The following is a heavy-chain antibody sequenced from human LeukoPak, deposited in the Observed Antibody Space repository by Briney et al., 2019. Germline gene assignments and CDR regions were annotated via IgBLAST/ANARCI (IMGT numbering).Heavy chain of an antibody. CDR3: ARESLAFSGSYYYFDY. D-gene: IGHD1-26*01. J-gene: IGHJ4*02. V-gene: IGHV4-4*07. CDR2: IYTSGST. CDR1: GGSISSYY. Sequence: SETLSLTCTVSGGSISSYYCSWIRQPAGKGLEWIGRIYTSGSTNYNPSLKSRVTMAVDTSKNQFSLKLTSVAAADTAVYYCARESLAFSGSYYYFDYWGQGALVTVSS.